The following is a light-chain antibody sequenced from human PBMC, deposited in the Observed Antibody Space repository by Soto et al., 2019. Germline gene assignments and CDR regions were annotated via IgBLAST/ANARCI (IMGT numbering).Light chain of an antibody. J-gene: IGKJ1*01. CDR3: QQYGTSPWT. Sequence: EIVLTQSPGTLSLFPGERATLSCRATQSVSSNYLAWYQQKPGQAPRLLIYIASSRATGIPDRFSGSGSGTDSTLTISRLEPEDFAVYYCQQYGTSPWTFGQGTKVEIK. CDR2: IAS. CDR1: QSVSSNY. V-gene: IGKV3-20*01.